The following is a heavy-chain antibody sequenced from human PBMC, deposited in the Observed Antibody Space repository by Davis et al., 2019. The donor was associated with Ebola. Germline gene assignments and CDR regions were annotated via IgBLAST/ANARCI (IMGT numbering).Heavy chain of an antibody. CDR3: ARARFAEDGLFYYYYGMDV. Sequence: MPSETLSLTCTVSGGSISSYYWSWIRQPPGKGLEWIGHIYYSGSTNYNPSLKSRVTISVDTSKNQFSLKLSSVTAADTAVYYCARARFAEDGLFYYYYGMDVWGQGTTVTVSS. D-gene: IGHD3-9*01. CDR2: IYYSGST. CDR1: GGSISSYY. V-gene: IGHV4-59*01. J-gene: IGHJ6*02.